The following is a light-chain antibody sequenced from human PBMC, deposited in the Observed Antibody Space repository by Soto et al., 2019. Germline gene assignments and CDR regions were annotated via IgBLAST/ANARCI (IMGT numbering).Light chain of an antibody. V-gene: IGKV3-20*01. J-gene: IGKJ2*01. CDR1: QSVASRA. Sequence: IVLPQSPGTLSLSPWERATLSCRASQSVASRALAWYQQKPGQAPRLLMYSASKRATGIPDRFSGSGSGTDFTLTISRLEPEDFAVYYCQQYGSSPPMYTFGQGTKLEIK. CDR3: QQYGSSPPMYT. CDR2: SAS.